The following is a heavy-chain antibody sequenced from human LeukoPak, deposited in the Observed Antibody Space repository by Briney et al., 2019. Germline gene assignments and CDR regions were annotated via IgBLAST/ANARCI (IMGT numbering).Heavy chain of an antibody. CDR1: GFTFSSYW. CDR3: ARRYSYGTFFFDY. CDR2: IKQDGSEK. V-gene: IGHV3-7*03. Sequence: PGGSLRLSCAASGFTFSSYWMSWVRQAPGKGLEWVANIKQDGSEKYYVDSVKGQFTISRDNAKNSLYLQMNSLRAEDTAVYYCARRYSYGTFFFDYWGQGTLVTVSS. J-gene: IGHJ4*02. D-gene: IGHD5-18*01.